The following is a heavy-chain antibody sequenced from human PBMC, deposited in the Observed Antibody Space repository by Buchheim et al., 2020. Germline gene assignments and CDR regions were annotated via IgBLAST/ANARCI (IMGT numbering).Heavy chain of an antibody. J-gene: IGHJ3*02. CDR1: EFAISDTY. V-gene: IGHV3-66*04. CDR2: IYTGGGT. Sequence: EVQLVESGGDLVQPGGSLRLSCAASEFAISDTYMSWVRQAPGRGLEWVSLIYTGGGTSYSDSVKGRFIISRDISQNMVYLQMNSLRAEDTAIYYCARHFVLGDYGRDAFDIWGRGT. D-gene: IGHD4-17*01. CDR3: ARHFVLGDYGRDAFDI.